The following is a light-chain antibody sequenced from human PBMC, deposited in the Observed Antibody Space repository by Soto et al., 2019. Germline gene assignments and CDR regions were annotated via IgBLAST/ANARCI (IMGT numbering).Light chain of an antibody. V-gene: IGLV2-11*01. Sequence: QSALTQPRSVSGPPGQSVSISCSGTSSDVGTYNYVSWYQQHQGKAPKLMIYDVSKRPSGVPDRFSGSKSGNTASLTISGLQAEDEADYYCCSYAGGYTHAVFGGGTQLTVL. CDR3: CSYAGGYTHAV. CDR2: DVS. J-gene: IGLJ2*01. CDR1: SSDVGTYNY.